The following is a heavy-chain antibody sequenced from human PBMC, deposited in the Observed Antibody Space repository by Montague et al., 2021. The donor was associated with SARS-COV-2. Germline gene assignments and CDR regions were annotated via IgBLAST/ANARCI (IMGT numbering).Heavy chain of an antibody. CDR2: MVYSGRN. J-gene: IGHJ5*02. V-gene: IGHV4-39*01. D-gene: IGHD5-18*01. CDR3: ARHDHTDFGNPNWFDP. CDR1: GDSINSDTAF. Sequence: SETRSLTCTVSGDSINSDTAFWGWVRQSPGKGLEWIGSMVYSGRNFYNGALRSRLTISVDTSKNQFSLELWAVTAADTGLYYCARHDHTDFGNPNWFDPWGQGTLVTVSS.